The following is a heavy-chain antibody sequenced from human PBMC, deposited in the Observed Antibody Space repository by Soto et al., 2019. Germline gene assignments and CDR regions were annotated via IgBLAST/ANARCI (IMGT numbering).Heavy chain of an antibody. CDR1: GGTISRYS. J-gene: IGHJ6*02. CDR3: AREDRDRETGLVPAAIDGMDV. CDR2: VIPIFGIP. D-gene: IGHD2-2*01. Sequence: QVQLVQSGAEVKKPGSSVKVSCKASGGTISRYSITWVRQAPGHGLEWIGRVIPIFGIPTYAQKFQGRVTITTEESTRTAYRELSSLRADDTAVYYCAREDRDRETGLVPAAIDGMDVWGQGTTVTVSS. V-gene: IGHV1-69*05.